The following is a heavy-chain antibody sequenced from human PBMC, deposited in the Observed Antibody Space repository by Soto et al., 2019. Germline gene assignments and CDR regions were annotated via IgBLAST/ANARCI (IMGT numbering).Heavy chain of an antibody. CDR2: IYSGTT. CDR1: GGSIISGGYS. V-gene: IGHV4-30-2*01. J-gene: IGHJ4*02. D-gene: IGHD2-15*01. Sequence: SETLSLTCAVSGGSIISGGYSWSWIRQPPGKGLEWIGYIYSGTTHYNPSLESRVTIAMDRSKNQVSLSLKSVTAADTAVYYCAREDSGAFFDFWGQGTLVTVSS. CDR3: AREDSGAFFDF.